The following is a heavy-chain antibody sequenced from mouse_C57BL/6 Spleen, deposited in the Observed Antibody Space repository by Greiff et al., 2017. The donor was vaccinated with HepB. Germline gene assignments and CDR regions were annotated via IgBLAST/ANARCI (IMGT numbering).Heavy chain of an antibody. Sequence: EVKLVESGPGLVKPSQSLSLTCSVTGYSITSGYYWNWIRQFPGNKLEWMGYISYDGSNNYNPSLKNRISITRDTSKNQFFLKLNSVTTEDTATYYCASAPSISNDYWGQGTTLTVSS. CDR3: ASAPSISNDY. CDR2: ISYDGSN. V-gene: IGHV3-6*01. CDR1: GYSITSGYY. D-gene: IGHD6-2*01. J-gene: IGHJ2*01.